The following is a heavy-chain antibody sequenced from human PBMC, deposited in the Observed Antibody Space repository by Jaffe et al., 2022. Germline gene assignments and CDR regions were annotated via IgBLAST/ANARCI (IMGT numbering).Heavy chain of an antibody. D-gene: IGHD2-2*01. J-gene: IGHJ5*02. CDR3: AKVWDRVVPAAINWFDP. CDR2: ISGSGGST. V-gene: IGHV3-23*01. CDR1: GFTFSSYA. Sequence: EVQLLESGGGLVQPGGSLRLSCAASGFTFSSYAMSWVRQAPGKGLEWVSAISGSGGSTYYADSVKGRFTISRDNSKNTLYLQMNSLRAEDTAVYYCAKVWDRVVPAAINWFDPWGQGTLVTVSS.